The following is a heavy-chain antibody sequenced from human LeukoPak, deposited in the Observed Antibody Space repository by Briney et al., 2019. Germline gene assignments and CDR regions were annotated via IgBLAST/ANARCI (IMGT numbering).Heavy chain of an antibody. CDR1: GGSISSYY. Sequence: PSETLSLTCTVSGGSISSYYWSWIRQPAGKGLEWIGRIYTSGSTNYNPSLKSRVTMSVDTSKNQFSLKLSSVTAADTAVYYCARLPLYCSGGSCYSEYYFDYWGQGTLVTVSS. J-gene: IGHJ4*02. D-gene: IGHD2-15*01. V-gene: IGHV4-4*07. CDR3: ARLPLYCSGGSCYSEYYFDY. CDR2: IYTSGST.